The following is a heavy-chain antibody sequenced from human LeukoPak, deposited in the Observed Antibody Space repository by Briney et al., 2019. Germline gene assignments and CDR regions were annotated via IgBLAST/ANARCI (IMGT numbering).Heavy chain of an antibody. V-gene: IGHV3-7*04. CDR2: IKEDGSEK. Sequence: GGSLRLSCEVSGFTFSNYWMTWVRQAPGKGLEWVANIKEDGSEKNYVDSVKGRFTISRDNAKNSLYLQMNSLRAEDTAVYYCARGGSDSDYWGQETLVTVSS. CDR3: ARGGSDSDY. CDR1: GFTFSNYW. J-gene: IGHJ4*02. D-gene: IGHD6-6*01.